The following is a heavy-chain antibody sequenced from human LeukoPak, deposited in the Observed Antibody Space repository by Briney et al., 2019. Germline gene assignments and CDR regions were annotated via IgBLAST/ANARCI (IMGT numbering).Heavy chain of an antibody. CDR2: IYTSGST. D-gene: IGHD3-3*01. J-gene: IGHJ4*02. Sequence: PSETLSLTCTVSGGSISSYYWSWIRQPAGKGLEWIGRIYTSGSTNYNPSLKSRVTMSVDTSKNQFSLKLSSVTAADTAVYYCARDQLLWSGYYAFDYWGQGTLVTVSS. CDR1: GGSISSYY. CDR3: ARDQLLWSGYYAFDY. V-gene: IGHV4-4*07.